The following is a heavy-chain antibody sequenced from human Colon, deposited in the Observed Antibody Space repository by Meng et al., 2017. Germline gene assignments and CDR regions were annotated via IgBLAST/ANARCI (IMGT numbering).Heavy chain of an antibody. D-gene: IGHD3-10*01. J-gene: IGHJ3*01. CDR1: GYTFINYY. CDR2: INPADGIT. CDR3: SRPFSLIRGSDAFHV. V-gene: IGHV1-46*01. Sequence: SVTVSCLASGYTFINYYMHWVRQVPGQGLAWMGVINPADGITVYAPKFQGRLTLTRDTSTSTVYMELSSLNSEDTAVYYCSRPFSLIRGSDAFHVWGQGSLVTVSS.